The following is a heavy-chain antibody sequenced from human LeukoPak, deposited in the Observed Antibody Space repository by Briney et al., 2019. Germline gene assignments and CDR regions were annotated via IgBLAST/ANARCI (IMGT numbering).Heavy chain of an antibody. D-gene: IGHD3-10*01. CDR1: GLTFNTYG. CDR3: ARRTALWFGDY. V-gene: IGHV3-30*02. CDR2: IRYDGSNK. J-gene: IGHJ4*02. Sequence: GGSLRLSCAASGLTFNTYGMHWVRQAPGKGLEWVAFIRYDGSNKYYADSVKGRFTISRDNSKNTLYLQMNSLRTEDTAVYFCARRTALWFGDYWGQGTLVTVSS.